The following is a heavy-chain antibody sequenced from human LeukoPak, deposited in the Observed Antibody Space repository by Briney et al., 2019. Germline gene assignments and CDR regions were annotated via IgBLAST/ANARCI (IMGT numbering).Heavy chain of an antibody. Sequence: GGSLRLSCAVSGFTFSSYWMNWVRQAPGKGLEWVASIRQDGGEKSYVDSVKGRFTLSRDNTKNSLYLQMNSLRAENTAVYYCARDGTAAGLYFDLWGQGTLVTVSS. D-gene: IGHD6-13*01. CDR2: IRQDGGEK. CDR3: ARDGTAAGLYFDL. J-gene: IGHJ4*01. CDR1: GFTFSSYW. V-gene: IGHV3-7*01.